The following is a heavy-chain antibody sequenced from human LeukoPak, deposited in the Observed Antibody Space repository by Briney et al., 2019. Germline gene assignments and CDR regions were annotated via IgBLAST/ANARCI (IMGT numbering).Heavy chain of an antibody. J-gene: IGHJ3*02. V-gene: IGHV3-21*01. CDR2: ISSSSRYI. CDR1: GFSFSSYS. Sequence: GGSLRLSCAASGFSFSSYSMNWVRQAPGKGLEWVSSISSSSRYIYYTDSVKGRFTISRDNAKNSLFLQMNSLRAEDTAVYYCARTPTTRITLVRGVGAFDIWGQGTMVTVSS. D-gene: IGHD3-10*01. CDR3: ARTPTTRITLVRGVGAFDI.